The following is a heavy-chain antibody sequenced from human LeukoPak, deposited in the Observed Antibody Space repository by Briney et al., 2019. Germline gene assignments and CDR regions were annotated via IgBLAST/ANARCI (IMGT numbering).Heavy chain of an antibody. V-gene: IGHV3-23*01. J-gene: IGHJ4*02. CDR2: ISGRGTSI. CDR1: GFTFTNYA. Sequence: GGSLRLSCAASGFTFTNYAMTWVRQAPGKGLEWVSNISGRGTSINYAVSVKGQFSISRDNSKNTLYLQMNSLRDEDTAVYYCVRNDTSGVGLDYWGQGSLVTVSS. D-gene: IGHD3-3*01. CDR3: VRNDTSGVGLDY.